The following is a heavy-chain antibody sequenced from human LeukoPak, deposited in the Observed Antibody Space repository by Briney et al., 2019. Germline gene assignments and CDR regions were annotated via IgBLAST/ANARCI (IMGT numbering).Heavy chain of an antibody. D-gene: IGHD1-1*01. J-gene: IGHJ6*02. Sequence: PSETLSLTCTVSGGSISSYYWSWIRQPPGKGLEWIGYIFYSGSTNYNPSLKSRVTISVDTSKNQFSLNLSSVTAADTAVYYCARDNSLYYGMDVWGQGTTVTVSS. CDR3: ARDNSLYYGMDV. CDR1: GGSISSYY. CDR2: IFYSGST. V-gene: IGHV4-59*12.